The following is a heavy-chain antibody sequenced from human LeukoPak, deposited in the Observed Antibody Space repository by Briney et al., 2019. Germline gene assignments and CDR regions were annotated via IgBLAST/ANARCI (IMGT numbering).Heavy chain of an antibody. J-gene: IGHJ4*02. V-gene: IGHV3-7*02. CDR2: IQQDGSEQ. Sequence: GGSLRLSCAASGFTFSSYWMSWVRQAPGKGLEWVANIQQDGSEQYYVDSVKGRSTISRDNAKNSLYLQMNSLRAEDTALYYCARNYGGYSHWGQGTLVTVSS. D-gene: IGHD4-23*01. CDR3: ARNYGGYSH. CDR1: GFTFSSYW.